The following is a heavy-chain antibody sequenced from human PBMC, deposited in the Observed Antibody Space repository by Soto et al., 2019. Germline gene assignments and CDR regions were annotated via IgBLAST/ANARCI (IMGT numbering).Heavy chain of an antibody. V-gene: IGHV3-23*01. CDR3: AKDTTSGWYRWADY. D-gene: IGHD6-19*01. CDR2: ISGSGGST. CDR1: GFTFSSYA. Sequence: LRLSCAASGFTFSSYAMSWVRQAPGKGLEWVSAISGSGGSTYYADSVKGRFTISRDNSKNTLYLQMNSLRAEDTAVYYCAKDTTSGWYRWADYWGQGTLVTVSS. J-gene: IGHJ4*02.